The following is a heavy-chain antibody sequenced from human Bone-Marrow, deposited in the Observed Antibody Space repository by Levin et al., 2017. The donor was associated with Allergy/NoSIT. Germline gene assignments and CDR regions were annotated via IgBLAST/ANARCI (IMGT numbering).Heavy chain of an antibody. CDR2: IGGDSHTI. CDR3: ARDHDWSFDY. D-gene: IGHD3-9*01. V-gene: IGHV3-48*04. Sequence: SGGSLRLSCAASGFTFSSYSMNWVRQAPGKGLEWISYIGGDSHTITYADSVKGRFTISRDNTRNSLYLQMNSLRAEDTAVYYCARDHDWSFDYWGQGTLVTVSS. CDR1: GFTFSSYS. J-gene: IGHJ4*02.